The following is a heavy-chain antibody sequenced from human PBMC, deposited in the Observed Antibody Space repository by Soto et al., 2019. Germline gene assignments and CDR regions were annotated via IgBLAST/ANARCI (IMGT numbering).Heavy chain of an antibody. CDR3: ARETGAPYYYGMDV. CDR2: IYPHDSDT. J-gene: IGHJ6*02. V-gene: IGHV5-51*07. CDR1: GYSFSNYW. D-gene: IGHD3-10*01. Sequence: GESLKISCKASGYSFSNYWIGWVHQMPGKGLEWMGVIYPHDSDTKYSPSFQGQVTISVDKSLSTVYLQWSSLRASDTAMYFCARETGAPYYYGMDVWGQGTTVTVSS.